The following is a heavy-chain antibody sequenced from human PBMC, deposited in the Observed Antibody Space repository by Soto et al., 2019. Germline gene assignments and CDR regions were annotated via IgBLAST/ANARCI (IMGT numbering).Heavy chain of an antibody. Sequence: EVQLVESGGGLVQPGGSLRLSCETSGFTFSNYWMTWVRQAPEKGLEWVANIKKDGSQKNFVDSVKGRFTISRDNAKDSLYLQMDSLRVEVTAIYYCVKEIASAQWGQGTLVTVSS. D-gene: IGHD6-25*01. CDR1: GFTFSNYW. V-gene: IGHV3-7*01. CDR2: IKKDGSQK. CDR3: VKEIASAQ. J-gene: IGHJ4*02.